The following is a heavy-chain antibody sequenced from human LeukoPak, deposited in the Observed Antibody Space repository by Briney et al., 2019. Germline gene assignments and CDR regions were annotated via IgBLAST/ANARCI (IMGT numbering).Heavy chain of an antibody. V-gene: IGHV3-30*02. Sequence: GGSLRLSCAASGFTFSSFGMHWVRQAPGKGLEWVSFLRFDATSYYYAESVKGRFTISRDNSKNTLYLQVNSLRVEDTAVYFCAKIDTFDYDTSGRHWLDSWGQGTLVTVSS. J-gene: IGHJ5*01. CDR2: LRFDATSY. D-gene: IGHD4/OR15-4a*01. CDR1: GFTFSSFG. CDR3: AKIDTFDYDTSGRHWLDS.